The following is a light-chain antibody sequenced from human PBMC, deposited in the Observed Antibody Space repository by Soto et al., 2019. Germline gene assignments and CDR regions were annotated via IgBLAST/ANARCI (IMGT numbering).Light chain of an antibody. CDR2: DAS. V-gene: IGKV3-11*01. J-gene: IGKJ2*01. CDR1: QSVSSN. Sequence: EIVLTQSPDTLALSPGERATLSCRASQSVSSNLTWYQQNPGHAPRRLIYDASNMTTGNPASFSGSGYGTDITLTIRSLEPENFPVYYCQQRSNWPYTFGQGNNLEIK. CDR3: QQRSNWPYT.